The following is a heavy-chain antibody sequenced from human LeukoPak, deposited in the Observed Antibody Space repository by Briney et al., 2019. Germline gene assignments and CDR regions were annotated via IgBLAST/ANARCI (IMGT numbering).Heavy chain of an antibody. J-gene: IGHJ4*02. V-gene: IGHV3-7*01. CDR1: GFTFSNYW. CDR3: TRNRGTDY. Sequence: AGESLRLSCAASGFTFSNYWMNWVRQAPGKGLEWVANIKEDGSEKIYVDSVKGRFTISRDNSKNSLYLQINNLRAEDTAVYYCTRNRGTDYWGQGTLVTVSS. D-gene: IGHD1-1*01. CDR2: IKEDGSEK.